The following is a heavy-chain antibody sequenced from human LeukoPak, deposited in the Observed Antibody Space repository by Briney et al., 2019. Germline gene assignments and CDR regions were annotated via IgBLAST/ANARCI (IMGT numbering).Heavy chain of an antibody. V-gene: IGHV4-59*08. CDR2: IYYSGST. Sequence: PSETLSPTCTVSGGSISSYYWSWIRQPPGKGLEWIGYIYYSGSTNYNPSLKSRVTISVDTSKNQFSLKLSSVTAADTAVYYCARHSGYSSGWYGHWGQGTLATVSS. J-gene: IGHJ5*02. CDR3: ARHSGYSSGWYGH. CDR1: GGSISSYY. D-gene: IGHD6-19*01.